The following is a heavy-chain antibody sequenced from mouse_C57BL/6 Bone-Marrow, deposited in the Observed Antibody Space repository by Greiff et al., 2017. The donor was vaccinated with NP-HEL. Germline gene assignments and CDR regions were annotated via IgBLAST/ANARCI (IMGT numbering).Heavy chain of an antibody. D-gene: IGHD4-1*01. CDR3: VRHEGTGGFAY. CDR1: GFSFNTYA. J-gene: IGHJ3*01. CDR2: IRSKSNNYAT. Sequence: DVQLVESGGGLVQPKGSLKLSCAASGFSFNTYAMNWVRQAPGKGLEWVARIRSKSNNYATYYADSVKDRFTISRDDSESMLYLQMNNLKTEDTAMYYCVRHEGTGGFAYWGQGTLVTVSA. V-gene: IGHV10-1*01.